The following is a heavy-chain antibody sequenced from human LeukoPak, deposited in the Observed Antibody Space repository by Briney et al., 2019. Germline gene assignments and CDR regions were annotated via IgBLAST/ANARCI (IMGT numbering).Heavy chain of an antibody. CDR2: ISVSGGST. CDR1: GFTFSSYA. V-gene: IGHV3-23*01. J-gene: IGHJ4*02. D-gene: IGHD2-21*02. Sequence: GGSLRLSCAASGFTFSSYAMSWVRQAPGKGLEWVSAISVSGGSTYYADSVKGRFTISRDNSKNTLYLQMNSLRAEETAVYYCAKERSRGGDCLDYWGQGTLVTVSS. CDR3: AKERSRGGDCLDY.